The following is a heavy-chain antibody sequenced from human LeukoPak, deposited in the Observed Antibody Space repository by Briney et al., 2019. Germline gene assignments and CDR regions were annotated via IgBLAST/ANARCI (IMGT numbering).Heavy chain of an antibody. V-gene: IGHV1-8*01. CDR1: GYTFTSYD. D-gene: IGHD2-2*01. CDR2: MNPNSGNT. J-gene: IGHJ4*02. CDR3: ARDFPRSTSCLGY. Sequence: ASVKVSCKASGYTFTSYDINWVRQATGQGLEWMGWMNPNSGNTGYAQKFQGRVTMTRNTSISTAYMELSSLRPEDTAVYYCARDFPRSTSCLGYWGQGTLVTVSS.